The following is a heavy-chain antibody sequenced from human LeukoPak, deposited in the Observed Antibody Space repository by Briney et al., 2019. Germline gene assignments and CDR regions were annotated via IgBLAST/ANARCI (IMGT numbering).Heavy chain of an antibody. V-gene: IGHV3-21*01. CDR3: ARGYCSSTSCYTPDY. J-gene: IGHJ4*02. D-gene: IGHD2-2*02. CDR2: ISSGSSYT. CDR1: GFTFSSSG. Sequence: PGGSLRLSCAASGFTFSSSGMNWVRQAPGKGLEWVSSISSGSSYTYYADSVKGRFTFSRDNAKNSLYPQMNSLRAEDTAVYYCARGYCSSTSCYTPDYWGRGTLVTVSS.